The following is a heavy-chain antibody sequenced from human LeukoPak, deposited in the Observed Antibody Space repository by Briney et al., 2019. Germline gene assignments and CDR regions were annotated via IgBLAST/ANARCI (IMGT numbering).Heavy chain of an antibody. Sequence: GGSLRPSCAAYGFTFSDHWLHWVRQAPGKGLEWLSRIYNDGGRTRYADSVKGRFTISRDNGKNTLFLQLNSLRAEDTAVYYCARGSSVWYVDYWGQGTLVTVSS. CDR2: IYNDGGRT. CDR3: ARGSSVWYVDY. J-gene: IGHJ4*02. CDR1: GFTFSDHW. V-gene: IGHV3-74*01. D-gene: IGHD6-19*01.